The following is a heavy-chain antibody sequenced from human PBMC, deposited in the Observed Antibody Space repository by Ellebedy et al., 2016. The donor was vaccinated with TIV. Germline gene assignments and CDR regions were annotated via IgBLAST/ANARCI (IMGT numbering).Heavy chain of an antibody. CDR2: IRGRDGRT. V-gene: IGHV3-23*01. CDR3: ARDDALDGGYLDS. CDR1: GFTFANYA. D-gene: IGHD3-16*01. J-gene: IGHJ4*02. Sequence: GESLKISCAASGFTFANYAMTWVRQVPGKGLEWFSSIRGRDGRTSYTDSAKGRFTIPRDNSKNTLFLQMNNLRVEDTAMYYCARDDALDGGYLDSWGQGTLVTVSS.